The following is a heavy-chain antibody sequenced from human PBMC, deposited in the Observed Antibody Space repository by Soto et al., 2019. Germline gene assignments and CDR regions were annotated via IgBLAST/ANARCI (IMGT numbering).Heavy chain of an antibody. CDR3: AISYITNDAFDI. V-gene: IGHV4-34*12. D-gene: IGHD1-1*01. CDR2: IIHSGST. J-gene: IGHJ3*02. CDR1: SGPFSGYY. Sequence: QVQLQQWGAGLLKPSETLSLTCAVSSGPFSGYYWSWIRQSPGKGLEWIGEIIHSGSTNYNPSLKSRVTISVDTSKNQFSLKLSSVTAADTAVYYCAISYITNDAFDIWGQGTLVTVSS.